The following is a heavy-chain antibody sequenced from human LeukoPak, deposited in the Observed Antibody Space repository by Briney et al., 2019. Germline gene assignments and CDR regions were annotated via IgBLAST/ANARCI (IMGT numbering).Heavy chain of an antibody. CDR3: ARQMQSHGNFDS. CDR2: LGIAGDA. Sequence: GGSLRLSCAASGFTVSSYAMHWVRQPIGKGLEWVSALGIAGDAFYPGSVKGRFTISRENARNSLYLQMNSLRAEDTAMYYCARQMQSHGNFDSWGQGTLVTVSS. CDR1: GFTVSSYA. V-gene: IGHV3-13*01. J-gene: IGHJ4*02. D-gene: IGHD1-26*01.